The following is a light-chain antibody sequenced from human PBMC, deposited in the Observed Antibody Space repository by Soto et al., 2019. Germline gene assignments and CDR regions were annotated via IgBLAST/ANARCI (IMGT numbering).Light chain of an antibody. CDR1: SSDVGGYNY. Sequence: QSALTQPASVSGSPGQSITISCTGTSSDVGGYNYVSWYQQHPGKAPKLMIYEVSNRPSGVSNRFSGSKSGNTASLTISGLQAEDEADYYCSSYTSSSIYVFGTGNKLTVL. J-gene: IGLJ1*01. CDR3: SSYTSSSIYV. V-gene: IGLV2-14*01. CDR2: EVS.